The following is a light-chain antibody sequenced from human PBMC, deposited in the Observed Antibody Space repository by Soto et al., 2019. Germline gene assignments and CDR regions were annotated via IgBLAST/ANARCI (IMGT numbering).Light chain of an antibody. V-gene: IGKV1-5*01. Sequence: DIQMTQSPSTLSASVGDRVTITCRASQSISSWLDWYQQKPGKAPKLLIYDASSLESGGPSRFSGRESGTEFTLTISSLQPDDFATYYCQQYNSYWTCGQGTKVEIK. CDR1: QSISSW. J-gene: IGKJ1*01. CDR2: DAS. CDR3: QQYNSYWT.